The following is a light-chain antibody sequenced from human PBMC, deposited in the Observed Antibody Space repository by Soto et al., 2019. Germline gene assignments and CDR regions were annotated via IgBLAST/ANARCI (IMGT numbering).Light chain of an antibody. J-gene: IGKJ3*01. CDR2: GAS. CDR1: QSVSSSY. CDR3: QQYSRSPIFT. Sequence: EIVLTQSPGTLSLSPGERATLSCRASQSVSSSYLAWYQQKPGQATRLLIYGASSSATGIPDRFSGSGSGKDFTLTISRLEPEDVAVYYCQQYSRSPIFTFGPGTKVDIK. V-gene: IGKV3-20*01.